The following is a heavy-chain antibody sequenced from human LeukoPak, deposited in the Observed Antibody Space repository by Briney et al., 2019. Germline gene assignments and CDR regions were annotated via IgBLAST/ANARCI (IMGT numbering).Heavy chain of an antibody. CDR2: ICGRGVTT. J-gene: IGHJ4*02. D-gene: IGHD5-12*01. CDR3: AREDYSGYDFYDY. V-gene: IGHV3-48*03. Sequence: GGSLRLSCEASGFTFSGYEMNWVRQAPGKGLEWISYICGRGVTTFSADSVKGRFTISRDNAKNTLYLQMNSLRVEDTAVYYCAREDYSGYDFYDYWGQGSLVTVSS. CDR1: GFTFSGYE.